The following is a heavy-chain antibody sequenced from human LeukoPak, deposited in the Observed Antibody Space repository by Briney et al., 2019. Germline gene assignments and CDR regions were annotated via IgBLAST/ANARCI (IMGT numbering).Heavy chain of an antibody. V-gene: IGHV3-74*01. Sequence: PGGSLRLSCATSGFRFSSYWMHWVRQAPGKGLVWVSRINSDGSVTTFADSVKGRFTISRDNAMDTVYLQIDSLTVEDTAVYFCARSSHYTIPFDSWGQGMLVTVSS. D-gene: IGHD2-2*02. CDR3: ARSSHYTIPFDS. J-gene: IGHJ5*01. CDR1: GFRFSSYW. CDR2: INSDGSVT.